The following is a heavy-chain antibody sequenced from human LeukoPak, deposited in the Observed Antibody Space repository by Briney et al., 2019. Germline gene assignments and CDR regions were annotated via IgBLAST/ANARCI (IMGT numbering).Heavy chain of an antibody. CDR2: INHSGST. CDR3: ARDRHLPDY. J-gene: IGHJ4*02. D-gene: IGHD5/OR15-5a*01. V-gene: IGHV4-34*01. CDR1: GGSFSGYY. Sequence: PSETLSLTCAVYGGSFSGYYWSWIRQTPGKGLEWIGEINHSGSTNYNPSLKSRVTISVDTSKNQFSLKLSSVTAADTAVYYCARDRHLPDYWGQGTLVTVSS.